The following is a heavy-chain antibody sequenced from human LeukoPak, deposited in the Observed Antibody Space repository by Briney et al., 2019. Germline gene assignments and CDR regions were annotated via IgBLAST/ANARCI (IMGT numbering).Heavy chain of an antibody. D-gene: IGHD6-19*01. V-gene: IGHV3-30*04. Sequence: GGSLRLSCAASGFTFSSYAMHWVRQAPGKGLEWVAVISYDGSNKYYADSVKGRFTISRDNSKNTLYLQMNSLRAEDTAVYYCARVGTVAGINYYYGMDVWGQGTTVTVSS. CDR3: ARVGTVAGINYYYGMDV. CDR1: GFTFSSYA. J-gene: IGHJ6*02. CDR2: ISYDGSNK.